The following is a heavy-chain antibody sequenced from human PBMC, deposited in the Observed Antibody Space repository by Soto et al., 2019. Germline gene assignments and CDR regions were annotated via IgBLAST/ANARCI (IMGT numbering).Heavy chain of an antibody. CDR2: IKSNAASGTT. CDR3: TTDSPVAGGGPL. CDR1: GFTFSEAW. D-gene: IGHD6-19*01. V-gene: IGHV3-15*07. Sequence: EVQLVESGGGLVKPGGSVRLSCAASGFTFSEAWMNWVRQAPGKGLEWVGRIKSNAASGTTVYVAPVKGRFTSTRDDSAKTLFLQINSLKTEDTAVDYCTTDSPVAGGGPLWGQGTLVTVSS. J-gene: IGHJ4*02.